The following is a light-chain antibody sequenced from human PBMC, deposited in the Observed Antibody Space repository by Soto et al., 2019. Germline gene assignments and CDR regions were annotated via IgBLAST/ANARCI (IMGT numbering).Light chain of an antibody. CDR1: SSNIGSAY. CDR2: RNN. J-gene: IGLJ2*01. V-gene: IGLV1-47*01. Sequence: QSVLTQPPSASGTPGQTVTISCSGSSSNIGSAYIYWYQHLPGTAPKLLIYRNNQRPSGVPARFSASKSGTSASLAISGRRSEDDYDYYCAAWDEGLVVFGGGT. CDR3: AAWDEGLVV.